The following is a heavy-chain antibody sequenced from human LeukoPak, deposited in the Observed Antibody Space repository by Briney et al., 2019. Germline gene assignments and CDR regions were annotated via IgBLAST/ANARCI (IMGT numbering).Heavy chain of an antibody. CDR2: IHYSGST. J-gene: IGHJ4*02. Sequence: PSETLSLTCSVSGGSISNYYWSWIRQHPGKGLEWIGYIHYSGSTYYNPSLKSRVTISVDTSKKQFSLKMNSVTAADTAVYYCARSLTNSFDYWGQGTLVTVSS. CDR1: GGSISNYY. V-gene: IGHV4-59*06. CDR3: ARSLTNSFDY. D-gene: IGHD4-11*01.